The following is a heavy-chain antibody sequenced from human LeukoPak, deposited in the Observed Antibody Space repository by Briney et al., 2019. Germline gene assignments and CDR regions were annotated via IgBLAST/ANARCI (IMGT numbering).Heavy chain of an antibody. CDR3: ARDPFVRSGFYGERILGY. J-gene: IGHJ4*02. CDR2: ITWDGGST. CDR1: GFTFDDYT. V-gene: IGHV3-43*01. Sequence: GGSLRLSCAASGFTFDDYTMHWVRQAPGKGLEWVSLITWDGGSTYYADSVKGRFTISRDNSKNSLYLQMNSLRAEDTAVYYCARDPFVRSGFYGERILGYWGQGTLVTVSS. D-gene: IGHD4-17*01.